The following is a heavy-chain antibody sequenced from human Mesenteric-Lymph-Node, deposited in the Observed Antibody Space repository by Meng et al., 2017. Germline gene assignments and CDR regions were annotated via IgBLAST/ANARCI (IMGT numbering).Heavy chain of an antibody. CDR1: GFIFSDHY. V-gene: IGHV3-7*01. CDR2: IKQDGNEK. J-gene: IGHJ4*02. Sequence: GESLKISCAVSGFIFSDHYMDWVRQTPGKGLEWVANIKQDGNEKYYVDSVKGRFTVSRDNAKNSLYLQMNYLGVDDTAVYYCARVDSTSSADFWGQGTLVTVSS. CDR3: ARVDSTSSADF. D-gene: IGHD6-6*01.